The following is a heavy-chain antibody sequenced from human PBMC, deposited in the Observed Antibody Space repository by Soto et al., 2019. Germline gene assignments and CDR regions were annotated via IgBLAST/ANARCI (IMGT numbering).Heavy chain of an antibody. CDR1: GYTFGNHW. V-gene: IGHV3-74*01. Sequence: GGSLRLSCAVAGYTFGNHWMHWVRQAPGKGLEWVPRMNSDGSIINYADSVKGRFTVSRDNAKNTLYLQMNSLRVEDTAVYYCATAEVDYSGPGPLVTVSS. CDR3: ATAEVDY. J-gene: IGHJ4*02. CDR2: MNSDGSII.